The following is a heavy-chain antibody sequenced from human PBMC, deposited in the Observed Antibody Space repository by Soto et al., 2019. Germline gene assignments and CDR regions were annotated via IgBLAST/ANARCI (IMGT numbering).Heavy chain of an antibody. CDR1: GNTFTSYG. CDR2: ISTYNGNT. J-gene: IGHJ6*02. D-gene: IGHD2-15*01. V-gene: IGHV1-18*01. Sequence: QVQLVQSGAEVKKPGASVKVSCKVSGNTFTSYGITWVRQAPGQGLEWMGWISTYNGNTNYAQKLQGRVTMTTDTTTSTAYMAPTSLRSDDTAAYFCARERGGCRGMDVWGQGTTVTVSS. CDR3: ARERGGCRGMDV.